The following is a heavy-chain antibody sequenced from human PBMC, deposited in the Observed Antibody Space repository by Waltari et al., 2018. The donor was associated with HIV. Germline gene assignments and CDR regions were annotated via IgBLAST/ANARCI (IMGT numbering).Heavy chain of an antibody. CDR2: INSDGSST. CDR1: GVAVSSFW. Sequence: EVQLVESGGGSVQPGGSLRLDCAASGVAVSSFWMFWVRQVPGKGLVWVSRINSDGSSTTYADSVKGRFTISRDNAKNTLYLQMNSLRAEDTAMYYCTRGNGHAFDLWGQGTMVTVSS. J-gene: IGHJ3*01. CDR3: TRGNGHAFDL. V-gene: IGHV3-74*01. D-gene: IGHD2-8*01.